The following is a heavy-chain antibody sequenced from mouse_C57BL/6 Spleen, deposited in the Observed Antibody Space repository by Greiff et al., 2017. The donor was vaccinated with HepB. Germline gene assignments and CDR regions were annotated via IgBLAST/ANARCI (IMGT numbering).Heavy chain of an antibody. CDR1: GFNIKDDY. Sequence: EVQLQQSGAELVRPGASVKLSCTASGFNIKDDYMHWVKQRPEQGLEWIGWIDPENGDTEYASKFQGKATITADTSSNTAYLQLSRLTSEDTAVYDYRTAQALFAYWGQGTLVTVSA. J-gene: IGHJ3*01. CDR3: RTAQALFAY. V-gene: IGHV14-4*01. CDR2: IDPENGDT. D-gene: IGHD3-2*02.